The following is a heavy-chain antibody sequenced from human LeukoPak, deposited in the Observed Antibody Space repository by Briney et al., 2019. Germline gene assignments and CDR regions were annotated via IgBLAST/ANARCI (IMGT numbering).Heavy chain of an antibody. V-gene: IGHV1-18*01. J-gene: IGHJ4*02. CDR3: ARDPPFLYYYDSSGGGTDY. D-gene: IGHD3-22*01. CDR1: GYTFTSYG. Sequence: ASVKVSCQASGYTFTSYGISWVRQAPGQGLEGMGWISAYNGNKNYAQKLQGRVTMTTDTSTSTAYMELRSLRSDDTAVYYCARDPPFLYYYDSSGGGTDYWGQGTLVTVSS. CDR2: ISAYNGNK.